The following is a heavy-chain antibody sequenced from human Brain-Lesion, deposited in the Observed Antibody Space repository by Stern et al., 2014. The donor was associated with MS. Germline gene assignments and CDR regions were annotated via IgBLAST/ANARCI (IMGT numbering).Heavy chain of an antibody. CDR3: ARDQRGITIFGVVTDYYYLGMDV. CDR1: GYIFTGYY. D-gene: IGHD3-3*01. V-gene: IGHV1-2*02. Sequence: QVQLLESGAEVKKPGASVKGSCKTSGYIFTGYYIHWVRQAPGQGLEWMAWINPNTGGPQDAQKFQGRVTMSRDTSISTAYVELSSLTSDDTAVYYCARDQRGITIFGVVTDYYYLGMDVWGQGTTVTVSS. J-gene: IGHJ6*02. CDR2: INPNTGGP.